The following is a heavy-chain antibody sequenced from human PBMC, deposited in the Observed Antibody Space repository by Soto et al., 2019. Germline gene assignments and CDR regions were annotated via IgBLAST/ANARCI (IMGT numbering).Heavy chain of an antibody. D-gene: IGHD2-15*01. V-gene: IGHV3-23*01. CDR3: AKGRYCSGGSCYSHVYYYYYVDV. CDR2: ISGSGGST. Sequence: PGGSLRLSCAASGFTFSSYAMSWVRQAPGKGLEWVSAISGSGGSTYYADSVRGRFTISRDNSKNTLYLQMNSLRAEDTAVYYCAKGRYCSGGSCYSHVYYYYYVDVWGKGTTVTVSS. J-gene: IGHJ6*03. CDR1: GFTFSSYA.